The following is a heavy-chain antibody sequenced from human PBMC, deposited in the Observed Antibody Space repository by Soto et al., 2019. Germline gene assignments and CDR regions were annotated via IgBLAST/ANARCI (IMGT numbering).Heavy chain of an antibody. Sequence: GGSLRLSCAASGFTFSSSAMTWARQAPGKGLEWVSRLTADSDDTSYADSIKGRFTISRDNSKNTLYLQMNSLRAEDTAIYYCAKGLDRASLDFWGQGALVTVSS. J-gene: IGHJ4*02. CDR1: GFTFSSSA. V-gene: IGHV3-23*01. CDR2: LTADSDDT. CDR3: AKGLDRASLDF. D-gene: IGHD1-1*01.